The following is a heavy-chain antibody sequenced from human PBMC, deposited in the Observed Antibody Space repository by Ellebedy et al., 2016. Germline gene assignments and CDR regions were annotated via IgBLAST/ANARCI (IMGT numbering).Heavy chain of an antibody. Sequence: ASVKVSCKASGYSFASYGITWVRQAPGQGLEWMGWINTQNGNTYYAQKFQGRVTFITDTPTITAYMELRSLRSDDTAMYYCARRGWDFWSGYLGYWGQGTLVTVSS. CDR2: INTQNGNT. V-gene: IGHV1-18*04. CDR1: GYSFASYG. D-gene: IGHD3-3*01. CDR3: ARRGWDFWSGYLGY. J-gene: IGHJ4*02.